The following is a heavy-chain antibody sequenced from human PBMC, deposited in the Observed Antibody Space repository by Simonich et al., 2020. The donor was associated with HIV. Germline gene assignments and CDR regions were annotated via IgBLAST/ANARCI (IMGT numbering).Heavy chain of an antibody. Sequence: QVQLQQWGAGLLKPSETLSLTCAVYGGSFRGYYWNWIRQPPGKGLEWIGEIKHSGSTNYTPPLKSRVTISVDTSKNQFSLKVSTVTAADTAVYYCARTGSAYNSGWYYSDYWGQGTLVTVSS. V-gene: IGHV4-34*01. D-gene: IGHD6-19*01. CDR1: GGSFRGYY. CDR3: ARTGSAYNSGWYYSDY. J-gene: IGHJ4*02. CDR2: IKHSGST.